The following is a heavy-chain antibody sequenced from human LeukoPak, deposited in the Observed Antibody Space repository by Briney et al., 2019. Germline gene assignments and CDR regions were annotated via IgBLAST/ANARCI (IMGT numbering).Heavy chain of an antibody. V-gene: IGHV3-7*01. CDR3: AREGIVATTGHFDY. D-gene: IGHD5-12*01. CDR1: GFTFSSYW. CDR2: IKQDGSEK. J-gene: IGHJ4*02. Sequence: PGGSPRLSCAASGFTFSSYWMNWVRQAPGKGLEWVANIKQDGSEKYYVDSVKGRFTISRDNAKNSLYLQMNSLRVEDRAVYYCAREGIVATTGHFDYWGQGTLVTVSS.